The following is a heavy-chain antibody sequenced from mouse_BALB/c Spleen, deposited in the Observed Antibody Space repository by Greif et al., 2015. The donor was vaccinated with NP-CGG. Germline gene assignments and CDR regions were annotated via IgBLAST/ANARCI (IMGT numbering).Heavy chain of an antibody. V-gene: IGHV1S135*01. CDR1: GYAFTSYN. CDR2: IDPYNGGT. Sequence: VQLQQPGPELVKPGAPVKVSCKASGYAFTSYNMYWVKQSHGKSLEWIGYIDPYNGGTTYNPKFKGKATLTVDKSSSTAYMHLNSLTSEDSAVYYCARDYGSILFDYWGKDTALSVSS. CDR3: ARDYGSILFDY. D-gene: IGHD1-1*01. J-gene: IGHJ2*01.